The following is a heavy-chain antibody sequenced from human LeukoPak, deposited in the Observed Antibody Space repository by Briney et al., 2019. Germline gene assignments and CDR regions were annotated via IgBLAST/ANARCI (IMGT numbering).Heavy chain of an antibody. CDR2: ISGSGGGT. CDR3: AKASRYCSGGSCYQNWFDP. D-gene: IGHD2-15*01. J-gene: IGHJ5*02. V-gene: IGHV3-23*01. CDR1: GFTFSSYA. Sequence: PGGSLRLSCAVSGFTFSSYAMSWVRQAPGKGLEWVAAISGSGGGTDYADSVRGRFTISRDNSKNTLYLQMNSLRAEDSAMYYCAKASRYCSGGSCYQNWFDPWGQGTLVTVSS.